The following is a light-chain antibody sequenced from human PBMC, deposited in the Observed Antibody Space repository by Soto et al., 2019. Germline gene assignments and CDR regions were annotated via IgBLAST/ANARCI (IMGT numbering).Light chain of an antibody. J-gene: IGKJ3*01. V-gene: IGKV1-39*01. CDR2: AAS. Sequence: DIQMTQSPSSLSASVGDRVTITCRASQSISSYLNWYQQKPGKAPKLLIYAASSLQSGVPSRFSGSGSGTDFTLTISSLQPEDFATYYCPQSYSTPSFGPGTQVEIK. CDR3: PQSYSTPS. CDR1: QSISSY.